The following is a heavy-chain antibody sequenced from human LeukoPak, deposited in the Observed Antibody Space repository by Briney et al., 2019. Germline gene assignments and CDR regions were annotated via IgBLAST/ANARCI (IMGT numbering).Heavy chain of an antibody. J-gene: IGHJ6*02. CDR3: ARQIMITFGEVIVRFYYYGMDV. Sequence: SGGSLRLSCAASGFTFLTAWMSWVRQAPGKGLEWVSSISSSSSYIYYADSVKGRFTISRDNAKNSLYLQMNSLRAEDTAVYYCARQIMITFGEVIVRFYYYGMDVWGQGTTVTVSS. CDR2: ISSSSSYI. CDR1: GFTFLTAW. V-gene: IGHV3-21*01. D-gene: IGHD3-16*02.